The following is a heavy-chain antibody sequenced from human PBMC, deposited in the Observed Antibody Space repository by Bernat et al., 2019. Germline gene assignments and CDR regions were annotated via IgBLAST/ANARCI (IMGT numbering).Heavy chain of an antibody. CDR1: GFIFSSYA. J-gene: IGHJ5*02. CDR2: ISYDGSNN. V-gene: IGHV3-30-3*01. Sequence: QVQLVESGGGVVQPGSSLRLSCAASGFIFSSYAMYWVRQAPGKGLEWVAVISYDGSNNYYPGSVKGRFTISRDNSQNTLYLQMNSLRAEDTAVYYCAGDRCSVTTCYPHGGWFDPWGQGTLVTVSS. CDR3: AGDRCSVTTCYPHGGWFDP. D-gene: IGHD2-2*01.